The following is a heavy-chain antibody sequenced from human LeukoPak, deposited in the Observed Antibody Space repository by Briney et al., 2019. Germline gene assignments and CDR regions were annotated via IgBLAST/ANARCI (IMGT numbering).Heavy chain of an antibody. CDR3: ARPPRTGAADFDY. CDR1: GFTFSSYA. J-gene: IGHJ4*02. Sequence: PGGSLRLSYAASGFTFSSYAMSWVRQVTGKGLEWVSVISGSGDNTYYADSVKGRFTISRDNSKNMLYKQMNSLRAEDTALYYCARPPRTGAADFDYWGRGTLVAVSS. CDR2: ISGSGDNT. V-gene: IGHV3-23*01. D-gene: IGHD6-13*01.